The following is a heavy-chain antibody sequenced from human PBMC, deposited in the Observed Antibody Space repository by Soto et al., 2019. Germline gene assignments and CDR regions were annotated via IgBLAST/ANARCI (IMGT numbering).Heavy chain of an antibody. D-gene: IGHD6-13*01. CDR2: IRAYNGNT. CDR3: ARNLAAAGPFDC. CDR1: GYTFTNYA. Sequence: QVQLVQSGAEVKKPGASVKVSCKASGYTFTNYAFSWVRQAPGQGLERMGWIRAYNGNTNYPQKLQGRVTMTTAKSTGPAYRELRSLRSDDPAVYYCARNLAAAGPFDCWGQGTLVTVSS. V-gene: IGHV1-18*01. J-gene: IGHJ4*02.